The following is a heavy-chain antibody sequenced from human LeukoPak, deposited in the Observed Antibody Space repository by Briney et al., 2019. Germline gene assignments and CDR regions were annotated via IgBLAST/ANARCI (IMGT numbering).Heavy chain of an antibody. V-gene: IGHV3-23*01. CDR3: AKNRGDYDPEYFQH. J-gene: IGHJ1*01. CDR1: GFTFSNAW. D-gene: IGHD4-17*01. Sequence: GGSLRLSCAASGFTFSNAWMSWVRQAPGKGLEWVSNIRASGGSTYYADSVKGRFTISRDNSKNTLYLQMNSLRAEDTAVYYCAKNRGDYDPEYFQHWGQGTLVVVSS. CDR2: IRASGGST.